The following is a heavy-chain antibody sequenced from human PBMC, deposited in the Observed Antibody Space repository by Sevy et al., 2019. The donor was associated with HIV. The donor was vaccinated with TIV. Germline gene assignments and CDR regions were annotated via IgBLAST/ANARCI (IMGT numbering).Heavy chain of an antibody. CDR2: ISYDGSNK. CDR1: GFTFSSYG. V-gene: IGHV3-30*18. J-gene: IGHJ4*02. Sequence: GGSLRLSCAASGFTFSSYGMHWVRQAPGKGLEWVAVISYDGSNKYYADSVKGRFTISRDNSKKTLYLQMNSLRAEDTAVYYCAKVRHTVVRDSDYWGQGTLVTVSS. D-gene: IGHD2-15*01. CDR3: AKVRHTVVRDSDY.